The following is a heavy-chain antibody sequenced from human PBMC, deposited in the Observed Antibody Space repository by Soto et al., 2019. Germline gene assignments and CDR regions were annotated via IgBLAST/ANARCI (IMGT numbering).Heavy chain of an antibody. J-gene: IGHJ1*01. V-gene: IGHV3-66*01. CDR1: GFSVSSNY. D-gene: IGHD2-15*01. Sequence: EVQLVESGGVLVQPGGSLRLSCAASGFSVSSNYMNWVRQAPGKGLERVSIIHNGGETYYADSVKDRFTVSRDNSKNTVFLQMNSLRVEDTAVYYCARDSWSQYWGQGTLVTVSS. CDR3: ARDSWSQY. CDR2: IHNGGET.